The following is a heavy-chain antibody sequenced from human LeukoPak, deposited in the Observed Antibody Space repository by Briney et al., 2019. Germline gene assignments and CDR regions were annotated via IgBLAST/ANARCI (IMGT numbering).Heavy chain of an antibody. CDR2: ISSSSSYI. D-gene: IGHD6-13*01. J-gene: IGHJ3*02. Sequence: GGSLRLSCAASGFTFSSYSMNWDRQAPGKGLEWVSSISSSSSYIYYADSVKGRFTISRDNAKNSLYLQMNSLRAEDTAVYYCARDRRYSSPRDDAFDIWGQGTMVTVSS. CDR3: ARDRRYSSPRDDAFDI. CDR1: GFTFSSYS. V-gene: IGHV3-21*01.